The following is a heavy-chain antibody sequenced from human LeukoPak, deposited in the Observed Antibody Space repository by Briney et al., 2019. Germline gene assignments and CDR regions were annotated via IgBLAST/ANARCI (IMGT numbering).Heavy chain of an antibody. J-gene: IGHJ6*02. CDR2: ISSSSSYI. D-gene: IGHD6-6*01. CDR3: AREGQLVLGYYYGMDV. CDR1: GFPFSTYG. V-gene: IGHV3-21*01. Sequence: PGGSLRLSCAASGFPFSTYGMAWVRQSPGKGLEWVSSISSSSSYIYYADSVKGRFTISRDNAKNSLYLQMNSLRAEDTAVYYCAREGQLVLGYYYGMDVWGQGTTVTVSS.